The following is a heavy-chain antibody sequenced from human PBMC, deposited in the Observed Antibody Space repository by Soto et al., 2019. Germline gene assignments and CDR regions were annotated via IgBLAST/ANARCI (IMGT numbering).Heavy chain of an antibody. CDR2: IIPIFGTA. CDR1: GGTFSSYA. J-gene: IGHJ6*02. V-gene: IGHV1-69*06. D-gene: IGHD3-3*01. Sequence: ASVKVSCKASGGTFSSYAISWVRQAPGQGLEWMGGIIPIFGTANYAQKFQGRVTITADKSTSTAYMELSSLRSEDTAVYYCAREVSHDXWSGYYTHYNYYYGMDVWGQGTTVTVSS. CDR3: AREVSHDXWSGYYTHYNYYYGMDV.